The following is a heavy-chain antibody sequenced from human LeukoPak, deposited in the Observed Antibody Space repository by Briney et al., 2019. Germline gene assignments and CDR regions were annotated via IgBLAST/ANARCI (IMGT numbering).Heavy chain of an antibody. CDR1: GGSISGYY. Sequence: SETLSLTCTVSGGSISGYYWSWIRQPPGKGLEWIGFIYYSGSTNYNPSLKSRVTISVDTSKNQFSLKLSSVTAADTAVYYCARQYYYYYYMDVWGKGTTVTVSS. V-gene: IGHV4-59*01. CDR2: IYYSGST. CDR3: ARQYYYYYYMDV. J-gene: IGHJ6*03.